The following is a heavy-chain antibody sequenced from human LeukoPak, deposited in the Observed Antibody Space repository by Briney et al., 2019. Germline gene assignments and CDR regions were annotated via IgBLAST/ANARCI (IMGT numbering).Heavy chain of an antibody. CDR2: IWYDGSNK. V-gene: IGHV3-33*01. J-gene: IGHJ4*02. CDR1: GFTFSSYG. Sequence: GGSLRLSCAASGFTFSSYGMHWVRQAPGKGLEWVAVIWYDGSNKYYADSVKGRFTISRDNSKNTLYLQMNSLRAEDTAVYYCASIWGLAYCGGDCQNPLDYWGQGTLVTVSS. CDR3: ASIWGLAYCGGDCQNPLDY. D-gene: IGHD2-21*02.